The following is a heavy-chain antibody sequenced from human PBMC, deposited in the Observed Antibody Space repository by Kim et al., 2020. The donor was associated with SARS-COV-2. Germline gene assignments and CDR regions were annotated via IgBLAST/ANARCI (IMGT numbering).Heavy chain of an antibody. CDR1: GGSISSDY. CDR3: ARDQYSSSV. J-gene: IGHJ4*02. V-gene: IGHV4-59*13. CDR2: IYYSGST. Sequence: SETLSLTCTVSGGSISSDYWCWIWQPPGKGLEWIGYIYYSGSTNYNPSLKSRVTISVDTSKNQFSLKLSSVTAAATAVYYCARDQYSSSVWGQGTLVTVSS. D-gene: IGHD6-19*01.